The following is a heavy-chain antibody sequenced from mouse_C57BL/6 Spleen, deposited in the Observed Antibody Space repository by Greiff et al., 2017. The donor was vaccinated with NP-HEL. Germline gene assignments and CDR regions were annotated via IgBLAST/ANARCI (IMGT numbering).Heavy chain of an antibody. CDR3: ARRDTVVEDFDY. CDR2: INPSTGGT. CDR1: GYSFTGYY. Sequence: VQLQQSGPELVKPGASVKISCKASGYSFTGYYMNWVKQSPEKSLEWIVEINPSTGGTTYNQKFKAKATLTVDKSSSTAYMQLKSLTSEDSAVYYCARRDTVVEDFDYWGQGTTLTVSS. J-gene: IGHJ2*01. D-gene: IGHD1-1*01. V-gene: IGHV1-42*01.